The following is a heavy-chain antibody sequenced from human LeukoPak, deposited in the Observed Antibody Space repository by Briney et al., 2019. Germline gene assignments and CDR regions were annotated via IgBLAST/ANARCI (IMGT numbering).Heavy chain of an antibody. D-gene: IGHD6-13*01. CDR2: ISAYNGNT. Sequence: ASAKVFCKAPGYTFTSYGISWVRQPPAQGLEWMGWISAYNGNTTYEQKLQGRVTMTTDTSRSTAYMELRSVRSDDTAVYYCAGEGSSSWCSWGWFDPWGQGTLVTVSS. CDR3: AGEGSSSWCSWGWFDP. J-gene: IGHJ5*02. CDR1: GYTFTSYG. V-gene: IGHV1-18*04.